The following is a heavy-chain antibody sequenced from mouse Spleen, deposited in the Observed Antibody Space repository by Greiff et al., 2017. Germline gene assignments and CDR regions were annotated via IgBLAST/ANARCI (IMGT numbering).Heavy chain of an antibody. V-gene: IGHV1-14*01. Sequence: VQLKQSGPELVKPGASVKMSCKASGYTFTSYVMHWVKQKPGQGLEWIGYINPYNDGTKYNEKFKGKATLTSDKSSSTAYMELSSLTSEDSAVYYCARGGPYDYFDYWGQGTTLTVSS. D-gene: IGHD1-1*01. CDR3: ARGGPYDYFDY. CDR2: INPYNDGT. J-gene: IGHJ2*01. CDR1: GYTFTSYV.